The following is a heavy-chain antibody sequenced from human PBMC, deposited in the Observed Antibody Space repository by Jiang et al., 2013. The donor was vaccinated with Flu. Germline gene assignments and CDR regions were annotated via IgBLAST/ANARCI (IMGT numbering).Heavy chain of an antibody. Sequence: GAEVKKPGASVKVSCKASGYTFTSYGISWVRQAPGQGLEWMGWISAYNGNTDYAQKLQGRVTMTTDTSTSTAYMELRSLRSDDTAVYYCARVFPYTLIAAAGTRDSYYYGMDVWGQGTTVTV. J-gene: IGHJ6*02. CDR2: ISAYNGNT. V-gene: IGHV1-18*01. D-gene: IGHD6-13*01. CDR3: ARVFPYTLIAAAGTRDSYYYGMDV. CDR1: GYTFTSYG.